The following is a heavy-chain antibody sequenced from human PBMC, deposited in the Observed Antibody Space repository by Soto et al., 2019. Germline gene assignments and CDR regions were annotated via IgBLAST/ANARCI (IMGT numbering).Heavy chain of an antibody. J-gene: IGHJ6*02. D-gene: IGHD6-6*01. V-gene: IGHV3-21*01. CDR3: ARDRPSSSYYYYGMDV. CDR1: GFTFSSYS. Sequence: EVQLVESGGGLVKPGGSLRLSCAASGFTFSSYSMNWVRQAPGKGLEWVSSISSSSSYIYYADSVKGRFTISRDNAKNALYLQMNSRRAEDTAVYYCARDRPSSSYYYYGMDVWGQGTTVTVSS. CDR2: ISSSSSYI.